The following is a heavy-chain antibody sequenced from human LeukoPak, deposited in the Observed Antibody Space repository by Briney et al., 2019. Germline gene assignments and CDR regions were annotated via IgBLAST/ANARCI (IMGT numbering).Heavy chain of an antibody. CDR2: ISGSGGST. CDR3: AKDRTITMVRGLTGHRQYYFDY. J-gene: IGHJ4*02. V-gene: IGHV3-23*01. Sequence: GGSLRLSCAASGFTFSSYAMSWVRQAPGKGLEWVSAISGSGGSTYYADTVKGRFTISRDNSKNTLYLQMNGLRAEDTAVYYCAKDRTITMVRGLTGHRQYYFDYWGQGTLVTVSS. CDR1: GFTFSSYA. D-gene: IGHD3-10*01.